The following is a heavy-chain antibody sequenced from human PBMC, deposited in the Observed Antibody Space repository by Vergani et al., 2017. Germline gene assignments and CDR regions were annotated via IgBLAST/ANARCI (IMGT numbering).Heavy chain of an antibody. Sequence: EVQLVESGGGLVKPGGSLRLSCAASGFTFSSYSMNWVRQAPGKGLEWVSSISSSSSYIYYADSVKGRFTISRDNAKNSLYLQMNSLRAEDTAVYYCARENSSGWYTYYYYYGMDVWGQGTTVTVSS. CDR1: GFTFSSYS. J-gene: IGHJ6*02. V-gene: IGHV3-21*01. D-gene: IGHD6-19*01. CDR2: ISSSSSYI. CDR3: ARENSSGWYTYYYYYGMDV.